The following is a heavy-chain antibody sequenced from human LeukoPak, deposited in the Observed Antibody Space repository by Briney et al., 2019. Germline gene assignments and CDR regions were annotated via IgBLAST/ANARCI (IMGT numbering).Heavy chain of an antibody. Sequence: GSLRLSCAASGFTFSSYWMSWVRQAPGKGLEWVANIKQDGSEKYYMDSVKGRFTISRDNAKNSLYLQMNSLRAEDTAVYYCASVSGRGYYYYGMDVWGQGTTVTVSS. D-gene: IGHD3-16*01. CDR3: ASVSGRGYYYYGMDV. CDR2: IKQDGSEK. CDR1: GFTFSSYW. J-gene: IGHJ6*02. V-gene: IGHV3-7*01.